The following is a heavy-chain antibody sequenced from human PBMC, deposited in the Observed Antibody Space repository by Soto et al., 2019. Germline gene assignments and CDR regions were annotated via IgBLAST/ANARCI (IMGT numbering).Heavy chain of an antibody. CDR1: GFTFSSYT. CDR2: ISGSGDST. D-gene: IGHD3-3*01. CDR3: AKGAMTILGVVGVLGRPLDY. Sequence: EVQLLESGGGLVQPGGSLRLSCAASGFTFSSYTMSWVRQAPGKGLEWVSTISGSGDSTYYADSVKGRFTISRDNSKNRLFLQMNSLRAEDTAIYYCAKGAMTILGVVGVLGRPLDYWGQGTLVTVSA. J-gene: IGHJ4*02. V-gene: IGHV3-23*01.